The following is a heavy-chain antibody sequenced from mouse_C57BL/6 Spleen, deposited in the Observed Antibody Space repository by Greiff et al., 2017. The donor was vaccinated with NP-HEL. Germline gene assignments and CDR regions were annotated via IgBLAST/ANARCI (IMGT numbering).Heavy chain of an antibody. CDR3: ARDASDDGRRIAY. V-gene: IGHV1-55*01. Sequence: QVQLQQPGAELVKPGASVKMSCKASGYTFTSYWITWVKQRPGQGLEWIGDIYPGSGSTNYNEKFKSKATLTVDTSSGTAYMQLSSLTSEDSAVFYWARDASDDGRRIAYWGQGTLVTVSA. CDR2: IYPGSGST. D-gene: IGHD1-1*01. J-gene: IGHJ3*01. CDR1: GYTFTSYW.